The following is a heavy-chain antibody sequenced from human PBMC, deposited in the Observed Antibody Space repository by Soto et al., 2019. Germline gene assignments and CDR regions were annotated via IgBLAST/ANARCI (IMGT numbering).Heavy chain of an antibody. Sequence: SVKVSCKASGGTFSSYAISCVLQSPLQWRDWMGGIIPIFGTANYAQKFQGRVTITADESTSTAYMELSSLRSEDTAVYYCARHRVTMVRGVIRRAYYYYYGMDVWGQGTTVTVSS. J-gene: IGHJ6*02. CDR3: ARHRVTMVRGVIRRAYYYYYGMDV. V-gene: IGHV1-69*13. CDR2: IIPIFGTA. D-gene: IGHD3-10*01. CDR1: GGTFSSYA.